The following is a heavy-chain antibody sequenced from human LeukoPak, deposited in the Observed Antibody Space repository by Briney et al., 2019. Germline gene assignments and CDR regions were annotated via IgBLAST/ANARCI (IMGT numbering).Heavy chain of an antibody. CDR3: AREHCSSTSCYGIYYYYYYYMDV. V-gene: IGHV1-18*01. Sequence: ASVKVSCKASGYTFTSYGISWVRQAPGQGLEWMGWISAYNGNTNYAQKLQGRVTMTTDTSTSTAYMELRSLRSDDTAVYYCAREHCSSTSCYGIYYYYYYYMDVWGKGTTVTVSS. J-gene: IGHJ6*03. CDR2: ISAYNGNT. D-gene: IGHD2-2*01. CDR1: GYTFTSYG.